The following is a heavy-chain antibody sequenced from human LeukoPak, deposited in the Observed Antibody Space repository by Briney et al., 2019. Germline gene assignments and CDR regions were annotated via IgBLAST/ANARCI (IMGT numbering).Heavy chain of an antibody. V-gene: IGHV4-59*01. CDR2: IYYSGST. D-gene: IGHD1-20*01. CDR1: GGSISSYY. CDR3: ARVPKVTGSNYYYYYMDV. Sequence: PSETLSLTCTVSGGSISSYYWSWIRQPPGKGLEWIGYIYYSGSTNYNPSLKSRVTISVDTSKNQFSLKLSSVTAADTAVYYCARVPKVTGSNYYYYYMDVWGKGTTVTVSS. J-gene: IGHJ6*03.